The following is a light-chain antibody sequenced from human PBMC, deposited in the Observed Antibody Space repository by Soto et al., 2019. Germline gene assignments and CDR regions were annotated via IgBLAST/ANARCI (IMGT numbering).Light chain of an antibody. V-gene: IGKV1-27*01. CDR3: QQHDNAPLP. CDR2: AAS. Sequence: DILMTQSPASLSSSVGDRVTISCWASQGISTYLAWYQQKPGKVPKLLIYAASTMLPGVPARFSGSGSGTDFTLTISSLQPEDVATYYCQQHDNAPLPFGQGTQVEI. J-gene: IGKJ1*01. CDR1: QGISTY.